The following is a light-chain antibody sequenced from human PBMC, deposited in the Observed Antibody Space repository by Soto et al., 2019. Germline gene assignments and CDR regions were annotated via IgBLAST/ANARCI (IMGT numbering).Light chain of an antibody. J-gene: IGLJ1*01. V-gene: IGLV3-21*02. CDR3: QVWDTISDHYV. Sequence: SYELTQPPSVSVAPGQTARSTCGENNIEGKSVHWYQQRPGQAPVLVIYVDSDRPSGIPDRFSASTSGNTAALTISRVEAGDEADYYCQVWDTISDHYVFGSGTKVTVL. CDR2: VDS. CDR1: NIEGKS.